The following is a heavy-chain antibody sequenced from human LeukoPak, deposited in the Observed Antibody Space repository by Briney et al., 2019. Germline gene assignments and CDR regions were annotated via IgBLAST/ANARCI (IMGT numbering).Heavy chain of an antibody. CDR1: GGSISSSSYY. Sequence: SETLSLTCTVSGGSISSSSYYWGWIRQPPGKGLEWIGSIYYSGSTYYNPSLKSRVSISVHTSKYQFSLKLSSVTAADTAVYYCARPHGYNYDFDYWGQGTLVTVSS. J-gene: IGHJ4*02. CDR3: ARPHGYNYDFDY. V-gene: IGHV4-39*01. D-gene: IGHD5-24*01. CDR2: IYYSGST.